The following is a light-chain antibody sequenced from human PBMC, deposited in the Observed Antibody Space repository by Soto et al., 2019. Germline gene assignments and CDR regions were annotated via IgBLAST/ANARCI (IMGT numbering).Light chain of an antibody. Sequence: QSALTQPASVSGSPGQSITISCTGTGSDVGGYNYVSWYQQHPGKAPKVMIYDVSNRPSGVSNRFSGSKSGNTASLTISGLQAEDEADYYCSSYTSDSTPLVFGGGTKVTVL. V-gene: IGLV2-14*01. CDR3: SSYTSDSTPLV. CDR1: GSDVGGYNY. J-gene: IGLJ2*01. CDR2: DVS.